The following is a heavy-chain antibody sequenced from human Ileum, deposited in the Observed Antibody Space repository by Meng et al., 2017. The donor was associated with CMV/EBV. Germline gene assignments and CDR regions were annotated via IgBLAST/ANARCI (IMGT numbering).Heavy chain of an antibody. CDR1: SYR. D-gene: IGHD2-2*01. V-gene: IGHV3-21*01. J-gene: IGHJ5*02. CDR2: ISSSSSYI. CDR3: ASLKHCSSTSCYSSRHNWFDP. Sequence: SYRMNSVRQAPGKGLESVSSISSSSSYIYYADSVKGRFTISRDNAKNSLYLQMNSLRAEDTAVYYCASLKHCSSTSCYSSRHNWFDPWGQGTLVTVSS.